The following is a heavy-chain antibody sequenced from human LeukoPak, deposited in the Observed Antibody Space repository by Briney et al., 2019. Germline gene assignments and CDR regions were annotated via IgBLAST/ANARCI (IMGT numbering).Heavy chain of an antibody. D-gene: IGHD3-22*01. CDR3: AQAYYYDSSGYYGY. J-gene: IGHJ4*02. Sequence: ASVKVSCKASGYTFTGYYMHWVRQAPGQGLEWMGWINPNSGGTSYAQKFQGRVTMTRDTSISTAYMELSRLRSDDTAVYYCAQAYYYDSSGYYGYWGQGTLVTVSS. CDR1: GYTFTGYY. CDR2: INPNSGGT. V-gene: IGHV1-2*02.